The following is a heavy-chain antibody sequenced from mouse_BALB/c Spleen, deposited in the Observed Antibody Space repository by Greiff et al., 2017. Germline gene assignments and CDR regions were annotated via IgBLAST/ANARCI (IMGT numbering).Heavy chain of an antibody. CDR2: ISYDGSN. CDR3: ARGPWYFDV. V-gene: IGHV3-6*02. CDR1: GYSITSGYY. J-gene: IGHJ1*01. Sequence: EVKVEESGPGLVKPSQSLSLTCSVTGYSITSGYYWNWIRQFPGNKLEWMGYISYDGSNNYNPSLKNRISITRDTSKNQFFLKLNSVTTEDTATYYCARGPWYFDVWGAGTTVTVSS.